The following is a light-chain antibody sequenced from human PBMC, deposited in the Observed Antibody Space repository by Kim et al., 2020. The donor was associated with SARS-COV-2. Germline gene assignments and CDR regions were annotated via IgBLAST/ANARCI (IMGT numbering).Light chain of an antibody. V-gene: IGLV3-19*01. J-gene: IGLJ3*02. CDR2: GKN. CDR3: NSRDTSGGHWV. CDR1: RLRSYY. Sequence: LEQTVVIKCQGDRLRSYYASGYQQTPGQAPVLVIYGKNPRPSGIPDRFSASSAGNTASLTVTGAQAEDEADYYCNSRDTSGGHWVFGGGTQLTVL.